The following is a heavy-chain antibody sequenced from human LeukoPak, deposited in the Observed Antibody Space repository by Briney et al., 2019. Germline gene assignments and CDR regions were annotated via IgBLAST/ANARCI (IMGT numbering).Heavy chain of an antibody. CDR3: ARRTVVRAYYYYMDV. J-gene: IGHJ6*03. Sequence: GGSLRLSCAASGFTFSSYAMHWVRQAPGKGLEWVAVISYDGSNKYYADSVKGRFTISRDNSKNTLYLQMNSLRAEDTAVYYCARRTVVRAYYYYMDVWGKGTTVTVSS. V-gene: IGHV3-30-3*01. CDR2: ISYDGSNK. D-gene: IGHD4-23*01. CDR1: GFTFSSYA.